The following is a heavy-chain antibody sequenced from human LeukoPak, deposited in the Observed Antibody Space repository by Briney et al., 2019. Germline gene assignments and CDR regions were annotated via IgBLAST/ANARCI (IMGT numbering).Heavy chain of an antibody. J-gene: IGHJ4*02. V-gene: IGHV3-7*01. CDR3: ARASY. CDR1: GFTFSSYW. Sequence: PGGSLRLSCAASGFTFSSYWKSWVRQAPGKGLEWVAKIKQDGSEKYYVDSVKGRFTISRDNAKNSLYLQMNSLRAEDTAVYYCARASYWGQGTLVTVSS. CDR2: IKQDGSEK.